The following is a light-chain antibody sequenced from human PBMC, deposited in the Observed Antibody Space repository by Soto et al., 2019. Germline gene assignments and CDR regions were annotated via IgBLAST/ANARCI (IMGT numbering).Light chain of an antibody. CDR1: NIGSKG. CDR2: SDT. V-gene: IGLV3-21*04. CDR3: QVWDSGSAHVV. Sequence: SYELTQPPSVSVAPGKTASISCGGNNIGSKGVHWYQQKPGQAPVLVIYSDTDLPPVIPGRFSGSNSANLATLTISRVEAGAEADYYCQVWDSGSAHVVFGGGTKLTVL. J-gene: IGLJ2*01.